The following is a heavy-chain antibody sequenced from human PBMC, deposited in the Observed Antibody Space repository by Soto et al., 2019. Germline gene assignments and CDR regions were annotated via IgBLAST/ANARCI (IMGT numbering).Heavy chain of an antibody. Sequence: EVQLLESGGGLVQPGGSLRLSCAASGFTFSSYAMSWVRQAPGKGLEWVSAISGSGGSTYYADSVKGRFTISRDNSKNTLYLQMNSLRAEDTAVYYCAKVKSLGGGVILTSYYFDYWGQGTLVTVSS. J-gene: IGHJ4*02. D-gene: IGHD3-16*01. CDR1: GFTFSSYA. V-gene: IGHV3-23*01. CDR2: ISGSGGST. CDR3: AKVKSLGGGVILTSYYFDY.